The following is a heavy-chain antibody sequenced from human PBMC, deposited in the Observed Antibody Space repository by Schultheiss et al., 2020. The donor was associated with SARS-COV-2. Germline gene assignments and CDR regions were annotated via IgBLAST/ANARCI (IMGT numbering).Heavy chain of an antibody. V-gene: IGHV4-59*01. CDR3: AREGSHTTRYYYMDV. CDR2: IYYSGST. CDR1: GGSISSYY. J-gene: IGHJ6*03. Sequence: SETLSLTCTVSGGSISSYYWSWIRQPPGKGLEWIGYIYYSGSTNYNPSLKSRVTISVDTSKNQFSLKLSSVTAADTAVYYCAREGSHTTRYYYMDVWGQGTTVTVSS. D-gene: IGHD4-17*01.